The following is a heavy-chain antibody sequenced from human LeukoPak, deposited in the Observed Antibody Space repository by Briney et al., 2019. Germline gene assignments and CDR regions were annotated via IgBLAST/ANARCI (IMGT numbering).Heavy chain of an antibody. D-gene: IGHD2-15*01. CDR1: GYSFTTYW. CDR2: IYPGDSDT. CDR3: ARARYCSGGSCYAEY. Sequence: TGESLQISCKGSGYSFTTYWIGWVRQMPGEGPEWMGIIYPGDSDTRYSPSFQGKVTISADKSISTAYLQWSSLKASDTAMYYCARARYCSGGSCYAEYWGQGTLVTVSS. J-gene: IGHJ4*02. V-gene: IGHV5-51*01.